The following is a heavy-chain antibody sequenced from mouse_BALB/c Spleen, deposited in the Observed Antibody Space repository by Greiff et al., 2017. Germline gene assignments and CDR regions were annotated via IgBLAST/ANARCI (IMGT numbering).Heavy chain of an antibody. J-gene: IGHJ4*01. CDR2: ISYDGSN. D-gene: IGHD2-2*01. V-gene: IGHV3-6*02. CDR1: GYSITSGYY. Sequence: EVQRVESGPGLVKPSQSLSLTCSVTGYSITSGYYWNWIRQFPGNKLEWMGYISYDGSNNYNPSLKNRISITRDTSKNQFFLKLNSVTTEDTATYYCARRKGYDGNAMDYWGQGTSVTVSS. CDR3: ARRKGYDGNAMDY.